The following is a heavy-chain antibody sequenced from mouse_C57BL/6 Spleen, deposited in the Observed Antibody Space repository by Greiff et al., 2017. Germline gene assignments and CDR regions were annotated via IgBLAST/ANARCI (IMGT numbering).Heavy chain of an antibody. CDR1: GYTFTSYG. D-gene: IGHD1-1*01. J-gene: IGHJ1*03. Sequence: VKLLESGAELARPGASVKLSCKASGYTFTSYGISWVKQRTGQGLEWIGEIYPRSGITYYNEKVKGKATLTADKSSSTAYMGLRSLTSEDSAVYCCTRSGTTVAVFDGWGTGATVTVSS. V-gene: IGHV1-81*01. CDR2: IYPRSGIT. CDR3: TRSGTTVAVFDG.